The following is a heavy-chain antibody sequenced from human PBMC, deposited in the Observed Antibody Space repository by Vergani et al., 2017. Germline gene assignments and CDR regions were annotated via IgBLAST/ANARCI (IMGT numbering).Heavy chain of an antibody. CDR2: IQFDGSNQ. Sequence: QVQLVESGGGVVQRGGFLRPSCATSGFTLGNYDMQWIRQGPGKGLEFVAFIQFDGSNQYYADSVKGRFTLSRDFSKNTLYLQMNSLRTDDTATYYCAKHFRGWGIDYWGQGTQVIVS. J-gene: IGHJ4*02. CDR1: GFTLGNYD. D-gene: IGHD3-16*01. V-gene: IGHV3-30*02. CDR3: AKHFRGWGIDY.